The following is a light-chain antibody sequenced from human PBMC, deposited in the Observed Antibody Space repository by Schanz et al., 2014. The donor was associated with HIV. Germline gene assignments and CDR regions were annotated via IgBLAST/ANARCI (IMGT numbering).Light chain of an antibody. V-gene: IGLV4-69*01. Sequence: QLVLTQSPSASASLGASVKLTCTLSSGHSSYSVAWHQQQSEKGPRFLMKLNSDGSHRKGDGIPDRFSGSSSGSERFLIISSLQSEDEADYYCQTWATGIVVFGGGTKLTVL. CDR2: LNSDGSH. CDR3: QTWATGIVV. J-gene: IGLJ2*01. CDR1: SGHSSYS.